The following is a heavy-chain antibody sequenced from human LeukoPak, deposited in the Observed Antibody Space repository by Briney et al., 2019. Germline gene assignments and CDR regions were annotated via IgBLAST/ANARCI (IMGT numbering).Heavy chain of an antibody. CDR1: GGSISSSSYY. CDR2: IYYSGST. V-gene: IGHV4-39*01. J-gene: IGHJ5*02. D-gene: IGHD3-10*01. CDR3: ARHVTRFDP. Sequence: SETLSLTCTVPGGSISSSSYYWGWIRQPPGKGLEWIGSIYYSGSTYYNPSLKSRVTISVDTSKNQFSLKLSSVTAADTAVYYCARHVTRFDPWGQGTLVTVSS.